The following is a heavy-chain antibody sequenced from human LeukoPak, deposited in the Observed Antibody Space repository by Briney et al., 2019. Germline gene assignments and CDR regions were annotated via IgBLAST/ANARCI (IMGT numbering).Heavy chain of an antibody. CDR3: ARDYIFTGYLDY. CDR1: GFTFSSYA. CDR2: ISYDGSNK. V-gene: IGHV3-30*04. Sequence: GGSLRLSCAASGFTFSSYAMHWVRQAPGKGLEWVAVISYDGSNKYYADSVKGRFTISRDNSKNTLYLQMNSLRAEDTAAYYCARDYIFTGYLDYWGQGTLVTVSS. J-gene: IGHJ4*02. D-gene: IGHD3-9*01.